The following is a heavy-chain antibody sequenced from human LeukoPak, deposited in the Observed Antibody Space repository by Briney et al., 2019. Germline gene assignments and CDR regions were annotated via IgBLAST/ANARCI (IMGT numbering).Heavy chain of an antibody. CDR2: IYYSGST. CDR3: ARGGGSDAFDI. CDR1: GGSISSYY. Sequence: PSETLSLTCTVSGGSISSYYWSWIRQPPGKGLEWIGYIYYSGSTNYNPSLKSRVTISVDTPKNQFSLKLSSVTAADTAVYYCARGGGSDAFDIWGQGTMVTVSS. D-gene: IGHD3-16*01. J-gene: IGHJ3*02. V-gene: IGHV4-59*01.